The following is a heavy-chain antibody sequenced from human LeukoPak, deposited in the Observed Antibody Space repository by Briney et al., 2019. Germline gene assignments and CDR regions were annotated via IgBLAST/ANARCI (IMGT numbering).Heavy chain of an antibody. CDR1: GGTFSSYA. CDR3: ARAPGYSSGWQLFDY. CDR2: IIPIFGTA. D-gene: IGHD6-19*01. Sequence: SVKVSCKASGGTFSSYAISWVRQAPGQGLEWMGRIIPIFGTANYAQKFQGRVTITMDESTSTAYMELSSLRSEDTAVYYCARAPGYSSGWQLFDYWGQGTLVTVSS. J-gene: IGHJ4*02. V-gene: IGHV1-69*05.